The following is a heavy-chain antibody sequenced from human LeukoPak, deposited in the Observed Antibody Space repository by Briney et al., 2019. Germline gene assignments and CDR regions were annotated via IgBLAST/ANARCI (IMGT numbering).Heavy chain of an antibody. J-gene: IGHJ4*02. CDR2: IWYDGSNK. V-gene: IGHV3-33*01. D-gene: IGHD2-2*01. CDR1: GFTFSSYG. Sequence: GRSLRLSCAASGFTFSSYGMHWVRQAPGEGLEWVAVIWYDGSNKYYADSVKGRFTISRDNSKNTLYLQMNSLRAEDTAVYYCARFQYQQGGDYWGQGTLVTVSS. CDR3: ARFQYQQGGDY.